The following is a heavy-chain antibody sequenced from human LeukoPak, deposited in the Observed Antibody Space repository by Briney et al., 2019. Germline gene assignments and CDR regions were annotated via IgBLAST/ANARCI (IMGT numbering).Heavy chain of an antibody. CDR3: ARRADGYSYGGGFDP. CDR1: GYSFTSYW. V-gene: IGHV5-51*01. D-gene: IGHD5-18*01. Sequence: GESLKISCKGSGYSFTSYWIGWVRQMPGKGLEWMGIIYPGDSDTRYSPSFQGQVPISADKSISTAYLQWSSLKASDTAMYYCARRADGYSYGGGFDPWGQGTLVTVSS. CDR2: IYPGDSDT. J-gene: IGHJ5*02.